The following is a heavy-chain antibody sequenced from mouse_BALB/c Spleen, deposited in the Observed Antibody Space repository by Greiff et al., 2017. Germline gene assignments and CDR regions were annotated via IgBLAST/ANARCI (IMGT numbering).Heavy chain of an antibody. V-gene: IGHV1-87*01. J-gene: IGHJ2*01. D-gene: IGHD2-1*01. CDR2: IYPGDGDT. Sequence: VQLQQSGAELARPGASVKLSCKASGYTFTSYWMQWVKQRPGQGLEWIGAIYPGDGDTRYTQKFKGKATLTADKSSSTAYMQLSSLASEDSAVYYCARRFGNYVFDYWGQGTTLTVSS. CDR3: ARRFGNYVFDY. CDR1: GYTFTSYW.